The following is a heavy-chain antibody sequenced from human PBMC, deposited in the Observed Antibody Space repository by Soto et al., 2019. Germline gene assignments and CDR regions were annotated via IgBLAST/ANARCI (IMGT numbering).Heavy chain of an antibody. J-gene: IGHJ3*02. CDR3: ARATLWYTPSNDAFDI. CDR1: GGSFSGYY. V-gene: IGHV4-34*01. D-gene: IGHD2-21*01. CDR2: INHSGST. Sequence: SETLSLTCAVYGGSFSGYYWSWIRQPPGKGLERIGEINHSGSTNYNPSLKSRVTISVDTSKNQFSLKLSSVTAADTAVYYCARATLWYTPSNDAFDIWGQGTMVTVSS.